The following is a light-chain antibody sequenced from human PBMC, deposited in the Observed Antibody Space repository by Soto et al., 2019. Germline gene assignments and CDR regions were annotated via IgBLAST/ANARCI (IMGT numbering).Light chain of an antibody. CDR2: GAS. CDR1: QSFKNTY. Sequence: EIVLTQSPVTLSFSPWERATLSCRASQSFKNTYLAWYQQRPGQAPRLLIKGASTRATGIPDRFSGSGSGTDFTLTISSLEPEDFAVYYCQQYGHSQQYGTSLWKFGQGTKVDIK. J-gene: IGKJ1*01. V-gene: IGKV3-20*01. CDR3: QQYGHSQQYGTSLWK.